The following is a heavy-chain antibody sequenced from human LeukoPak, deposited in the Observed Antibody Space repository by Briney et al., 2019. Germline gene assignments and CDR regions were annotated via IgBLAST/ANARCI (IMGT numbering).Heavy chain of an antibody. CDR2: ISYDGSNK. CDR1: GFTFSSYA. J-gene: IGHJ4*02. V-gene: IGHV3-30*04. Sequence: GGSLRLSCAASGFTFSSYAMHWVRQAPGKGLEWVAVISYDGSNKYYADSVKGRFTISRDNSKNTLYLQMNSLRAEGTAVYYCARPSGSVTIFGVVDYFDYWGKGSLVTVSS. D-gene: IGHD3-3*01. CDR3: ARPSGSVTIFGVVDYFDY.